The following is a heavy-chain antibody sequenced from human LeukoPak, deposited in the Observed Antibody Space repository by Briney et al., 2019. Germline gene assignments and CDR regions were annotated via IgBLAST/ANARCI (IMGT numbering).Heavy chain of an antibody. V-gene: IGHV1-8*01. CDR2: MNPNSGNT. Sequence: GASVKVSCKASGYTFTSYDINWVRQATGQGLEWMGWMNPNSGNTGYAQKFQGRVTMTRNTSISTAYMELSSLRSEDTAVYYCAIPYGDCGLPFPDYWGQGTLVTVSS. J-gene: IGHJ4*02. D-gene: IGHD4-17*01. CDR1: GYTFTSYD. CDR3: AIPYGDCGLPFPDY.